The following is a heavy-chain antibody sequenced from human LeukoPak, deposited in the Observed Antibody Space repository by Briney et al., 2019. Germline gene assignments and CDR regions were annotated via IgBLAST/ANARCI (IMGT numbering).Heavy chain of an antibody. CDR1: GYTFTSYY. CDR3: ARGDYSSSSGNYYYYYMDV. V-gene: IGHV1-46*01. D-gene: IGHD6-6*01. Sequence: ASVKVSCKASGYTFTSYYIHWVRQAPGQGLEWMGIINPSGGSTSYAQKFRGRVTMTRDTSTSTVYMELSSLRSEGTAVYYCARGDYSSSSGNYYYYYMDVWGKGTTVTVSS. CDR2: INPSGGST. J-gene: IGHJ6*03.